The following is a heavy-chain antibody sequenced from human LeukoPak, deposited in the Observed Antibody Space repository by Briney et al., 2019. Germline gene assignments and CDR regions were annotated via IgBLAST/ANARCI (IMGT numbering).Heavy chain of an antibody. CDR3: ARDQMGSDY. Sequence: SETLSLTCSVSGTSIRTYYWSWIRQAAGKGLEWIGRIYSTSGNINHNPSLRNRVTMSVDTSKNQFSLRLTSVTAADTAVYYCARDQMGSDYWGQGILVTVSS. V-gene: IGHV4-4*07. CDR2: IYSTSGNI. CDR1: GTSIRTYY. J-gene: IGHJ4*02. D-gene: IGHD3-10*01.